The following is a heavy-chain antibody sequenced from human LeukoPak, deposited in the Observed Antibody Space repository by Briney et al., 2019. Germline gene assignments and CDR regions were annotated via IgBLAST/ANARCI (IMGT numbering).Heavy chain of an antibody. CDR3: ARVGSAARHLDSSGWYYFDY. D-gene: IGHD6-19*01. CDR1: GGSISSSSYY. Sequence: SETLSLTCTVSGGSISSSSYYWGWIRQPPGKGLEWIGEINHSGSTNYNPSLKSRVTISVDTSKNQFSLKLSSVTAADTAVYYCARVGSAARHLDSSGWYYFDYWGQGTLVTVSS. CDR2: INHSGST. V-gene: IGHV4-39*07. J-gene: IGHJ4*02.